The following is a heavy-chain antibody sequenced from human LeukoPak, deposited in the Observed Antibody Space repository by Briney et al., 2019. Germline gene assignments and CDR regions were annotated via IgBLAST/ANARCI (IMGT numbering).Heavy chain of an antibody. Sequence: GGSLRLSCAASGFTFSSYAMHWVRQAPGKGLEWVSSISSSSSYIYYADSVKGRFTISRDNAKNSLYLQMNSLRAEDTAVYYCAREDETRYVWGTEGMDVWGQGTTVTVSS. J-gene: IGHJ6*02. CDR1: GFTFSSYA. V-gene: IGHV3-21*01. CDR2: ISSSSSYI. D-gene: IGHD3-16*01. CDR3: AREDETRYVWGTEGMDV.